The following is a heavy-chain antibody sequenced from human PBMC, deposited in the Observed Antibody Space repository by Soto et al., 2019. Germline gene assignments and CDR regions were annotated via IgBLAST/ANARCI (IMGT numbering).Heavy chain of an antibody. V-gene: IGHV3-33*01. D-gene: IGHD1-7*01. Sequence: GGSLRLSCAASGFTFSSYGMHWVRQAPGKGLEWVAVIWYDGSNKYYADSVKGRFTISRDNSKNTLYLQMNSLRAEDTAVYYCARGSGYNWNYVYLMSWGQGTMVTVSS. J-gene: IGHJ3*01. CDR2: IWYDGSNK. CDR3: ARGSGYNWNYVYLMS. CDR1: GFTFSSYG.